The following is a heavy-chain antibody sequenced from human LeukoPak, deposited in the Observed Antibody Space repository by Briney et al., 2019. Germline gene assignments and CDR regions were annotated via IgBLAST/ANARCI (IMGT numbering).Heavy chain of an antibody. CDR1: GFTFSSYW. CDR2: IKQDGSEK. Sequence: PGGSLRLSCAASGFTFSSYWMSWVRQAPGKGLEWVANIKQDGSEKYYVDSVRGRFTISRDNAKNSLYLQMNSLRAEDTAVYYCARWGDSSGWDAFDIWGQGTMVTVSS. V-gene: IGHV3-7*01. D-gene: IGHD3-22*01. J-gene: IGHJ3*02. CDR3: ARWGDSSGWDAFDI.